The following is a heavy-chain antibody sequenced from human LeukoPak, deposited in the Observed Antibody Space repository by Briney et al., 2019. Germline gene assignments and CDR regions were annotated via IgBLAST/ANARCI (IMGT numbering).Heavy chain of an antibody. CDR3: AREGGAGGTIDY. Sequence: GGSLRLSCAASGFTFSIYAMNWVRKAPRKGLELLSCITAISARTYAADTVNGRITISRDKSKNTLYHQMNSLRAEDTAVYYCAREGGAGGTIDYWGQGTLVTVSS. D-gene: IGHD2-8*01. V-gene: IGHV3-23*01. CDR2: ITAISART. J-gene: IGHJ4*02. CDR1: GFTFSIYA.